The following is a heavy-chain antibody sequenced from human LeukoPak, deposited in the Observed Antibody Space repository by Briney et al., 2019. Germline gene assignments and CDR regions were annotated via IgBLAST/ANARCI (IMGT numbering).Heavy chain of an antibody. CDR1: GFSISDHY. J-gene: IGHJ4*02. V-gene: IGHV3-72*01. Sequence: GGSLRLSCAASGFSISDHYMDWVRQSPGKGLEWVGRVRNKPNGYTTDYGTSVKGRFTISRDDSKNSLYLQMNSLTSEDTAVYYCTRVRHGDYFDYWGQGTLVSVSS. CDR2: VRNKPNGYTT. D-gene: IGHD4-17*01. CDR3: TRVRHGDYFDY.